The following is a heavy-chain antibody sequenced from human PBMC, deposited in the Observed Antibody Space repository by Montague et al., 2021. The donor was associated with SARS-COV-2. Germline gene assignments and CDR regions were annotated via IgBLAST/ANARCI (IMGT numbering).Heavy chain of an antibody. D-gene: IGHD3-9*01. J-gene: IGHJ3*02. CDR3: ARYSPLGFESPDTFGI. Sequence: SETLSLTCTVSGSSVRSDYYWAWIRQSPGKGLEWIGSSSHKGITDYNPSLRSRVTLSVDTSKNQISLKLTSVAAADTAAYYCARYSPLGFESPDTFGIWGRGTMVTVSS. CDR2: SSHKGIT. CDR1: GSSVRSDYY. V-gene: IGHV4-38-2*02.